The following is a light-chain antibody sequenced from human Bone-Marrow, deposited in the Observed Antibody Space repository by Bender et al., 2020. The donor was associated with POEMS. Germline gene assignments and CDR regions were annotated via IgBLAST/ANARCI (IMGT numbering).Light chain of an antibody. J-gene: IGLJ3*02. V-gene: IGLV2-11*01. CDR3: ATWDDSLDGPV. CDR2: AVS. Sequence: QSALTQPRSVSGSPGQSVTISCTGTSSDVGGYNYVSWYQQYPGKVPKLIIYAVSQRPSGVPDRFSGSQSGTSASLAISGLQSEDEADYYCATWDDSLDGPVFGGGTKLTVL. CDR1: SSDVGGYNY.